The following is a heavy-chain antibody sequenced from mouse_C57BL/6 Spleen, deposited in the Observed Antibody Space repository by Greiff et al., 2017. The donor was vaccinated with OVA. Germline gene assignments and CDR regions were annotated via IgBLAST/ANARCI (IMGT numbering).Heavy chain of an antibody. CDR3: ARWAHYYGYFDY. V-gene: IGHV1-54*01. CDR2: INPGSGGT. J-gene: IGHJ2*01. D-gene: IGHD1-2*01. CDR1: GYAFTNYL. Sequence: QVQLQQSGAELVRPGTSVKVSCKASGYAFTNYLIEWVKQRPGQGLEWIGVINPGSGGTNYNEKFKGKATLTADKSSSTAYMQLSSLTSEDSAVYFCARWAHYYGYFDYWGQGTTLTVSS.